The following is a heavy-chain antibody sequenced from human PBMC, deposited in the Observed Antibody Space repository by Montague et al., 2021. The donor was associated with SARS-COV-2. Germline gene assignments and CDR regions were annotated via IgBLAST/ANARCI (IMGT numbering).Heavy chain of an antibody. Sequence: ASPGASLSSDSLSWHWIRQSPSRGLGWLASTYYRSKWXNDSAPSVSGRATVKPDTSRNQFSLHLDSVTPEDTALYFCARKMDSSFDVWGKGTMVIVSS. V-gene: IGHV6-1*01. CDR2: TYYRSKWXN. J-gene: IGHJ3*01. CDR1: GASLSSDSLS. D-gene: IGHD2-2*03. CDR3: ARKMDSSFDV.